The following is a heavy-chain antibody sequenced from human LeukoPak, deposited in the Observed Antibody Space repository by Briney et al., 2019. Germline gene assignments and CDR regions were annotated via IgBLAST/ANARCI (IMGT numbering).Heavy chain of an antibody. D-gene: IGHD6-13*01. J-gene: IGHJ5*02. CDR1: GGSISSYY. Sequence: SETLSLTCTVSGGSISSYYWSWIRQPPGKGLEWIGYIYYSGSTNYNPSLKSRVTISVDTSKNQFSLKLNSVTAADTAVYYCARVTIAAAGTFWFDPWGQGTLVTVSS. CDR2: IYYSGST. V-gene: IGHV4-59*01. CDR3: ARVTIAAAGTFWFDP.